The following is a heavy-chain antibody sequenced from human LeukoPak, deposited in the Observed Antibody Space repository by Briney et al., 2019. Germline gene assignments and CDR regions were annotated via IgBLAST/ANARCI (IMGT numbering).Heavy chain of an antibody. CDR2: ISSSSSYI. Sequence: PGGSLRLSCAASGFTFSSYSMNWFRQAPGKGLEWVSSISSSSSYIYYADPVKGRFTISRDNAKNSLYPQMNSLRAEDTAVYYCARVSSPRRTNYFDYWGQGTLVTVSS. J-gene: IGHJ4*02. CDR3: ARVSSPRRTNYFDY. V-gene: IGHV3-21*01. D-gene: IGHD6-13*01. CDR1: GFTFSSYS.